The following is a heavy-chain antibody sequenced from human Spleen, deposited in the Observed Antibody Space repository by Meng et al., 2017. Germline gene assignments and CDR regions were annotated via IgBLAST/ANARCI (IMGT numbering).Heavy chain of an antibody. D-gene: IGHD3-10*01. CDR2: ISSSGSTT. CDR1: GFTFSSYE. J-gene: IGHJ6*02. Sequence: GESLKISCAASGFTFSSYEMKWVRQAPGKGLEWVSYISSSGSTTYYADSLKGRFTISRDNAKNSLYLQMNSLRAEDTAVYYCARVTRLLWFGESLYGGMDVWGQGTTVTVSS. CDR3: ARVTRLLWFGESLYGGMDV. V-gene: IGHV3-48*03.